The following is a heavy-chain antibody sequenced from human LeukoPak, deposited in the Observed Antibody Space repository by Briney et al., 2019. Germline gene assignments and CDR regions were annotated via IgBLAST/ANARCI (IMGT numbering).Heavy chain of an antibody. J-gene: IGHJ4*02. Sequence: PGGSLRLSCAPSGLTFSSYAVRWVRHPPGRGLEWVSCIGGSGGRTYYEESVKGRFTISRDNSKNTLYLQMSSLRAEDTAVYYCANFRAPVWFGELMDYWGQGTLVTVSS. D-gene: IGHD3-10*01. CDR1: GLTFSSYA. CDR3: ANFRAPVWFGELMDY. CDR2: IGGSGGRT. V-gene: IGHV3-23*01.